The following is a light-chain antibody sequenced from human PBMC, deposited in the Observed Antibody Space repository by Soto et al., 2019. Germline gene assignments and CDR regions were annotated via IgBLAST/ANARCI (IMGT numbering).Light chain of an antibody. Sequence: IVLTQSPGTLSLSPGERATVSYRANQNVRSSYLVWYQHKPGRVPRLLIYGASSRATGIPDRFSGSGSGTDFTLTINRLEPEDFAVYYCQHYDNSVWTFGQGTKVQIK. CDR3: QHYDNSVWT. CDR1: QNVRSSY. V-gene: IGKV3-20*01. J-gene: IGKJ1*01. CDR2: GAS.